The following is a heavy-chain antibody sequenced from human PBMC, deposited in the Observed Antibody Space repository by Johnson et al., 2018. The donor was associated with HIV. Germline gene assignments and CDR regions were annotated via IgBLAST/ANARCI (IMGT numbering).Heavy chain of an antibody. J-gene: IGHJ3*02. CDR1: GFTFSSYA. D-gene: IGHD2-15*01. V-gene: IGHV3-23*04. Sequence: VQLVESGGGLVQPGGSLRLSCAASGFTFSSYAMSWVRQAPGQGLEWVSAIRGSGGSTYSADSVKGRFTISRDTSKTTLYLQMNSLRAEDTAVYYCAKDLQWGWWEAFDIWGQGTMVTVS. CDR3: AKDLQWGWWEAFDI. CDR2: IRGSGGST.